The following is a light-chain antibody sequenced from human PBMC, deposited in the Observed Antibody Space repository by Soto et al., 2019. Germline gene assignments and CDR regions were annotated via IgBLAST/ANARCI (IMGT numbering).Light chain of an antibody. CDR3: CSYAGSYTHV. CDR1: SSDIGGYNY. CDR2: DVI. V-gene: IGLV2-11*01. J-gene: IGLJ1*01. Sequence: QSVLTQPRSVSGSPGQSVTISCTGTSSDIGGYNYVSWYQQHPGKAPKPMIYDVIKRPSGVPDRFSGSKSGNTASLTIYGLQAEDEADYYCCSYAGSYTHVFGTGTKVTVL.